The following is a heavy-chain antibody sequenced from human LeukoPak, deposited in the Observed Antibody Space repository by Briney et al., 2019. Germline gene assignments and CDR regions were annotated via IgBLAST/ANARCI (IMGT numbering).Heavy chain of an antibody. J-gene: IGHJ4*02. CDR3: AGQWLPSKVSYYFDF. CDR1: GFTFSSYA. Sequence: GGSLRLSCAASGFTFSSYAMHWVRQAPGKGLEWVAVISYDGSNKYYADSVKGRFTISRDNSENTLYLQMNSLRAEDTAVYYCAGQWLPSKVSYYFDFWGQGTLVTVSS. D-gene: IGHD6-19*01. CDR2: ISYDGSNK. V-gene: IGHV3-30*03.